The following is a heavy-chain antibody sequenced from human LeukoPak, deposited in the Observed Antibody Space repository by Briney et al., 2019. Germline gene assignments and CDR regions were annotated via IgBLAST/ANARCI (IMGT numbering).Heavy chain of an antibody. J-gene: IGHJ3*02. V-gene: IGHV2-70*11. CDR1: GFSLSTSGMC. D-gene: IGHD3-10*01. CDR2: IDWDDDK. CDR3: ARRQGVTGDAFDI. Sequence: SGPALVKPTQTLTLTCTFSGFSLSTSGMCESWIRQPPGKALEWLARIDWDDDKYYSTSLKTRLTISKDTSKNQVVLTMTNMDPVDTATYYCARRQGVTGDAFDIWGQGTMVTVSS.